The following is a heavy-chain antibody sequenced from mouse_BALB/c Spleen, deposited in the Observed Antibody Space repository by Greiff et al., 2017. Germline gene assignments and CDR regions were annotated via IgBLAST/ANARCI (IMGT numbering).Heavy chain of an antibody. CDR2: ISSGGGST. CDR3: ARGGNYAMDY. Sequence: EVKLMESGGGLVQPGGSLKLSCAASGFTFSSYTMSWVRQTPEKRLEWVAHISSGGGSTYYPDTVKGRFTISRDNAKNTLYLQMSSLKSEDTAMYYCARGGNYAMDYWGQGTSVTVSS. J-gene: IGHJ4*01. V-gene: IGHV5-12-2*01. CDR1: GFTFSSYT. D-gene: IGHD2-14*01.